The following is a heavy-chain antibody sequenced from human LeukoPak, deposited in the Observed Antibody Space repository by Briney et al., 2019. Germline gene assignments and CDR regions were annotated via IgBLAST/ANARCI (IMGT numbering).Heavy chain of an antibody. Sequence: GGSLRLSCAASGFTFSTFGMRWVRQAPGKGLEWVSTIPASGGNTYYADSVRGRFTISRDNSKNTLYLQINSLTAEDTAIYYCVRYLSGWYYFDWWGQGTLVTVSS. CDR2: IPASGGNT. D-gene: IGHD6-19*01. V-gene: IGHV3-23*01. CDR3: VRYLSGWYYFDW. J-gene: IGHJ4*02. CDR1: GFTFSTFG.